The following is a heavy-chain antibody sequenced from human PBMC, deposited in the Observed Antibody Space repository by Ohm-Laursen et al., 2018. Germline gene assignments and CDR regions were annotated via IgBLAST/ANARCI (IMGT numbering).Heavy chain of an antibody. V-gene: IGHV4-39*01. CDR1: GGSISSSSYY. D-gene: IGHD5-18*01. J-gene: IGHJ4*02. CDR2: IYYSGST. CDR3: ACGHRSAMVTGGRI. Sequence: TLSLTCTVSGGSISSSSYYWGWIRQPPGKGLEWIGSIYYSGSTYYNPSLKSRVTISVDTSKNQFSLKLSSVTAADTAAYYCACGHRSAMVTGGRIWGQGTLVTVSS.